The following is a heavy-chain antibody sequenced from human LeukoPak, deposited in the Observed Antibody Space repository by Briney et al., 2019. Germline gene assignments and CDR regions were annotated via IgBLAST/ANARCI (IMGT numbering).Heavy chain of an antibody. D-gene: IGHD3-16*01. CDR2: IIHSGST. CDR3: ASALPFQLVH. V-gene: IGHV4-34*12. J-gene: IGHJ1*01. Sequence: SETLSLTCAVYGGSFSGYYWSWIRQPPGKGLEWIGEIIHSGSTNYNPSLKSRVTISVDKSKNQFSLKLSSVTAADTAVYYCASALPFQLVHWGQGTLVTVSS. CDR1: GGSFSGYY.